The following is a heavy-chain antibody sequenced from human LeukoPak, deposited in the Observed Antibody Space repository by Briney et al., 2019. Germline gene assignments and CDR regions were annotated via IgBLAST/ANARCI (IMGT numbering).Heavy chain of an antibody. Sequence: GGSLRLSCAVSGFTFKNYAMSWIRQAPGKGLEWVSGISGSGDSTYYADSVKGRFTISRDNSKNTLYLQMNSLRAEDTAVYYCAKDRQLAPTYYFDYWGQGTLVAVSS. CDR1: GFTFKNYA. D-gene: IGHD6-6*01. CDR2: ISGSGDST. CDR3: AKDRQLAPTYYFDY. J-gene: IGHJ4*02. V-gene: IGHV3-23*01.